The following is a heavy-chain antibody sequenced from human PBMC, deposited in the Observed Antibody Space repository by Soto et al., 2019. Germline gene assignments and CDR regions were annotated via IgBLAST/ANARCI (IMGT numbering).Heavy chain of an antibody. Sequence: QVQLQESGPGLVKPSETLSLTCTVSGGSISSYYWSWIRQPPGKGLEWIGYIYYSGSTNYNPSLRSRVTMSVNTSKNQFSLKLSSVTAADTAVYYCARVRYSSGWYVSEMDFWGQGTLVTVSS. CDR3: ARVRYSSGWYVSEMDF. CDR1: GGSISSYY. J-gene: IGHJ4*02. V-gene: IGHV4-59*01. CDR2: IYYSGST. D-gene: IGHD6-19*01.